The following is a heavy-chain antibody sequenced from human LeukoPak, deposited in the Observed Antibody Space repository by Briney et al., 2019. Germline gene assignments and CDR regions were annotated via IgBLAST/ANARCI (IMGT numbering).Heavy chain of an antibody. CDR1: GGTFSSYA. CDR3: ARGIISVPIYYYYYMDV. Sequence: GASVKVSCKASGGTFSSYAISWVRQAPGQGLEWMGGIIPIFGTANYAQKFQGRVTITTDESTSTAYMELSSLRSEDPAVYYCARGIISVPIYYYYYMDVWGKGTTVTVSS. J-gene: IGHJ6*03. D-gene: IGHD1-1*01. V-gene: IGHV1-69*05. CDR2: IIPIFGTA.